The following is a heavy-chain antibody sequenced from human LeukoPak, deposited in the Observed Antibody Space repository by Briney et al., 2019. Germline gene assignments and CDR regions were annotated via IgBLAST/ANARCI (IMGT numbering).Heavy chain of an antibody. CDR3: TSQHGY. Sequence: GGSLRLSCTASVFTLGDYAMSWVRQAPRKGREWVGFIRSKAYGGTTEYAASVKGRFTISRDDSKSIAYLQMNSLKTEDTAVYYCTSQHGYWGQGTLVTVSS. V-gene: IGHV3-49*04. CDR2: IRSKAYGGTT. CDR1: VFTLGDYA. J-gene: IGHJ4*02.